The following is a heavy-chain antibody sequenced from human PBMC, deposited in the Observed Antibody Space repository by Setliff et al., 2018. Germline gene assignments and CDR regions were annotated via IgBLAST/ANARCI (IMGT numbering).Heavy chain of an antibody. J-gene: IGHJ5*02. Sequence: PGESLKISCKGSGYSFTSYWIGWVRQMPGKGLEWMGIIYPGDSDTRYSPSFQGQVTISADKSISTAYLQWSSLKASDTAVYYCARDARDFWSGYSSHEGFDPWGQGTRVTVSS. CDR2: IYPGDSDT. D-gene: IGHD3-3*01. CDR3: ARDARDFWSGYSSHEGFDP. CDR1: GYSFTSYW. V-gene: IGHV5-51*01.